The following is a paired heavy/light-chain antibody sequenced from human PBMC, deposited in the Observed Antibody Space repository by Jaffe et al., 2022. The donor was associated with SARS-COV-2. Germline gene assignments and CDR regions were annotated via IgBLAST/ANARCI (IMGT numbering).Heavy chain of an antibody. Sequence: QVQLQESGPGLVKPSETLSLTCTVSGGSVSSGSDYWTWIRQSPGKGLEWIGYISNSGSTNYNPSLESRVTISQDTSRSQFSLRLKSVTAADTAIYYCARDPHYYPNSGHYRPPHWYFDLWGRGALVTVSS. D-gene: IGHD3-22*01. CDR1: GGSVSSGSDY. V-gene: IGHV4-61*01. J-gene: IGHJ2*01. CDR3: ARDPHYYPNSGHYRPPHWYFDL. CDR2: ISNSGST.
Light chain of an antibody. J-gene: IGKJ1*01. CDR2: AAS. V-gene: IGKV1-39*01. CDR1: QSINIY. CDR3: QQSYSAPWT. Sequence: DIQMTQFPSSLSASVGDTVIITCRTSQSINIYLNWYQQNPGKAPKLLIYAASSLQSGVPSRFSGSGSGTDFTLTISSLQPEDFSTYYCQQSYSAPWTFGRGTNVEI.